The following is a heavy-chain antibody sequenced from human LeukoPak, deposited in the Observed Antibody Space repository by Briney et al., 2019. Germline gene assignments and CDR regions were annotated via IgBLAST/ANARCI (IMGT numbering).Heavy chain of an antibody. J-gene: IGHJ4*02. CDR1: GFTFSSYS. CDR3: ARDITMIVAGDY. Sequence: GGSLRLSCAASGFTFSSYSMNWVRQAPGKGLEWVANIKQDGSEKYYVYSVKGRFTISRDNAKNSLYLQMNSLRAEDTAVYYCARDITMIVAGDYWGQGTLVTVSS. V-gene: IGHV3-7*01. CDR2: IKQDGSEK. D-gene: IGHD3-22*01.